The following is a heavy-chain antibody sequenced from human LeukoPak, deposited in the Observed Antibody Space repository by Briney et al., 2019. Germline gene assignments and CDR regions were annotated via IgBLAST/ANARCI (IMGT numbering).Heavy chain of an antibody. Sequence: ASVKVSCKASGYTFTSYGISWVRQAPGQGLEWMGWISAYNGNTNYAQKLRGRVTMTTDTSTSTAYMELRSLRSDDTAVYYCARDLARYYDSSGYSDYWGQGTLVTVSS. CDR3: ARDLARYYDSSGYSDY. J-gene: IGHJ4*02. D-gene: IGHD3-22*01. CDR2: ISAYNGNT. CDR1: GYTFTSYG. V-gene: IGHV1-18*01.